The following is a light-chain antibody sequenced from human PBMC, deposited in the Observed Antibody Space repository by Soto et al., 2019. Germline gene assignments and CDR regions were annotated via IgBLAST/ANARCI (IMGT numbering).Light chain of an antibody. CDR2: KVS. CDR3: MQGTHWPPI. Sequence: DVVMTQSPLSLPVTLGQPASISCRSSQSLVYSDGNTFLSWFQQGPGQSPRRLIYKVSNRDSGVPDRFSGSGSGTDFTLKITRVEAEDVGVYYCMQGTHWPPIFGPGTKVDIK. V-gene: IGKV2-30*01. CDR1: QSLVYSDGNTF. J-gene: IGKJ3*01.